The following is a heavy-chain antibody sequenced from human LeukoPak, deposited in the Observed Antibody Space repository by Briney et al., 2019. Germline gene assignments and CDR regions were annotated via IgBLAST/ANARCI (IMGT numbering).Heavy chain of an antibody. CDR1: GFTFSSYA. Sequence: PGGSLRLSCAASGFTFSSYAMHWVRQAPGKGLEWVAVISYDGSNKYYADSVKGRFTISRENSKNTLYLQMNSLRAEDTAVYYCARDSGLIDYDFWSGFDYWGQGTLVTVSS. J-gene: IGHJ4*02. CDR3: ARDSGLIDYDFWSGFDY. D-gene: IGHD3-3*01. V-gene: IGHV3-30-3*01. CDR2: ISYDGSNK.